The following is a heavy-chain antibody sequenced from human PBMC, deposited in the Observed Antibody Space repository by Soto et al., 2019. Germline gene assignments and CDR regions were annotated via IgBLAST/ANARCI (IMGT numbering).Heavy chain of an antibody. V-gene: IGHV3-7*01. D-gene: IGHD6-19*01. Sequence: EVQLVESGGGLVQPGGSLRLSCAASGFTFSSYWMSWVRQAPGKGLEWVANIKQDGSEKYYVDSVKGRFTISRDNAKNSLYLQMNSLRAEDTAVYYCARDFPAEWLVAAYYYGMDVWGQGTTVTVSS. CDR3: ARDFPAEWLVAAYYYGMDV. CDR2: IKQDGSEK. J-gene: IGHJ6*02. CDR1: GFTFSSYW.